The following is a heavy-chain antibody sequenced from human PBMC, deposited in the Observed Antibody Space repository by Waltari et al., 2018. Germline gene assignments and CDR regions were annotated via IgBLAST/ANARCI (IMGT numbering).Heavy chain of an antibody. CDR1: GGSFSGNL. D-gene: IGHD3-3*01. CDR2: INHSGST. J-gene: IGHJ2*01. Sequence: QVQLQQWGAGRLKPSETLSLTCTVYGGSFSGNLWNWIRQPPGKRLEWIGEINHSGSTDYNPSLKSRVIISVDTSKNQFSLKLSSVTAADTAVYYCAKRGMEGGYFDLWGRGTLVTVSS. CDR3: AKRGMEGGYFDL. V-gene: IGHV4-34*02.